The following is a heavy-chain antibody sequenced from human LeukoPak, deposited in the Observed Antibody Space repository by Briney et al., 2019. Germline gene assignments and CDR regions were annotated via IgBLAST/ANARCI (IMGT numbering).Heavy chain of an antibody. Sequence: GGSLRLSCAASGFTFSSYWMSWVRQAPGKGLEWVANIKQDGSEKYYVDSVKGRFTISRDNSKNTLYLQMNSLRAEDTAVYYCARDGGYCSSTSCYPGTYYYGMDVWGQGTMVTVSS. CDR3: ARDGGYCSSTSCYPGTYYYGMDV. CDR1: GFTFSSYW. CDR2: IKQDGSEK. D-gene: IGHD2-2*01. J-gene: IGHJ6*02. V-gene: IGHV3-7*01.